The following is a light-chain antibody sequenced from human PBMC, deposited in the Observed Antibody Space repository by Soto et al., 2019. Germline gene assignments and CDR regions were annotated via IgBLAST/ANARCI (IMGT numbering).Light chain of an antibody. CDR1: SSDVGSYNL. CDR3: CSYAGSSPRYV. V-gene: IGLV2-23*02. J-gene: IGLJ1*01. Sequence: SVLTQPASVSGSPGQWITISYTRTSSDVGSYNLVSWYQQHPGKAPKLMIYEVSKRPSGVSNRFSGSKSGNTASLTISGLQAEDEADYYCCSYAGSSPRYVFGTGTKVTVL. CDR2: EVS.